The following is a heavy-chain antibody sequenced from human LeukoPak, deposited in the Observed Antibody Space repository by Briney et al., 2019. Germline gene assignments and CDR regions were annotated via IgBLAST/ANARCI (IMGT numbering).Heavy chain of an antibody. D-gene: IGHD3-22*01. Sequence: SETLSLTRTVSGGSISGYYWSWIRQSPGEGLEWIGHIYYSGSTNYNPSLKSRVTISVDTSRNQFSLKLTSVTAADTAVYYCARNYDSSGYTTFAYWGQGTLVTVSS. CDR1: GGSISGYY. CDR2: IYYSGST. J-gene: IGHJ4*02. CDR3: ARNYDSSGYTTFAY. V-gene: IGHV4-59*01.